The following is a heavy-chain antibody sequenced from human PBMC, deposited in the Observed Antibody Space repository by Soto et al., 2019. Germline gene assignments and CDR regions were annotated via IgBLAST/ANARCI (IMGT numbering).Heavy chain of an antibody. D-gene: IGHD6-25*01. CDR2: IKKDESKK. CDR3: ARDVSPGSSGLYFDAFDI. J-gene: IGHJ3*02. Sequence: EVQLVESGGGLVQPGGSLRLSCVATGFNFENYWMTWVRQAPGKGLEWVANIKKDESKKSYLDSVRGRFTVSRDNAKNSLYLLMNSLTAEDTAMYYCARDVSPGSSGLYFDAFDIWGQGTMVTVSS. CDR1: GFNFENYW. V-gene: IGHV3-7*05.